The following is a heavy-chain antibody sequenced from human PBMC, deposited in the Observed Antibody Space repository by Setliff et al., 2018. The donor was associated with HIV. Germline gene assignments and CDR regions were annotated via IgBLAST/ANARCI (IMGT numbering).Heavy chain of an antibody. CDR3: ATDPGYSSTWYSESFQH. J-gene: IGHJ1*01. CDR2: FDPEDGET. D-gene: IGHD6-13*01. CDR1: GYTLTELS. V-gene: IGHV1-24*01. Sequence: VASVKVSCKISGYTLTELSIHWVRQAPGKGLEWMANFDPEDGETFYAQKFQGRLTMTEDTSTDTAYMGLSSLRSDDTAMYYCATDPGYSSTWYSESFQHWGQGTVVTVSS.